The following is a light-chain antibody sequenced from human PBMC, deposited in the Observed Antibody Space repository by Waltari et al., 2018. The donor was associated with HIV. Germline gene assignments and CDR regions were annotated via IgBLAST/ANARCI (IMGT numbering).Light chain of an antibody. CDR2: DAS. CDR3: HQSYNSPLT. J-gene: IGKJ3*01. Sequence: IQLAQSPSSLSASVGDSVSITCRASQSVSYNVNWYQQKPGKAPKGLIYDASNLQSGVPSRFSGSGSGTDFTLTINSLQPDDFATYFCHQSYNSPLTFGPGTKVEI. CDR1: QSVSYN. V-gene: IGKV1-39*01.